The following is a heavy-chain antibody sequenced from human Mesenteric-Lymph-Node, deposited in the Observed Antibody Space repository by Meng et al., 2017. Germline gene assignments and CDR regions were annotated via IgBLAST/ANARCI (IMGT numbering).Heavy chain of an antibody. CDR3: ASWRYDS. CDR2: TYYRSKWSI. V-gene: IGHV6-1*01. CDR1: GDSVSSNNAA. J-gene: IGHJ5*01. Sequence: QVQLQQSGPGLVKPSQTLSLTCDIPGDSVSSNNAAWNWIRQSPSRGLEWLGRTYYRSKWSIEYALSMKSRITINPDTSKNQFSLQLNSVTPEDTAVYYCASWRYDSWGQGTLVTVSS.